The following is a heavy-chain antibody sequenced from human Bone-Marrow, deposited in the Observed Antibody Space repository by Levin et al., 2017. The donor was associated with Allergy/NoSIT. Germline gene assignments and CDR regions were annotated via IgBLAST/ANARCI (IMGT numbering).Heavy chain of an antibody. V-gene: IGHV3-11*01. D-gene: IGHD1-26*01. CDR2: ISSSGSNI. CDR1: GFTFSDDY. CDR3: ARGLLGVGAVDY. Sequence: GGSLRLSCAVSGFTFSDDYMNWIRQSPGKGLEWVAYISSSGSNIFYADSVKGRSTIPRDNANNSLYLQRTSLRAEDTALYYCARGLLGVGAVDYWGQGTLVTVSS. J-gene: IGHJ4*02.